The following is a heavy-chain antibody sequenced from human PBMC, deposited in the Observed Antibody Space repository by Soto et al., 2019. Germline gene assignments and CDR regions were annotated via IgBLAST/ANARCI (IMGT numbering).Heavy chain of an antibody. CDR3: AKDRQSFDL. D-gene: IGHD6-6*01. CDR2: VSAGGTNT. Sequence: EVQLLQSGGGLKQPGGSLRLSCFGSGFTFKNYGMSWVRQAPGRGLEWVSGVSAGGTNTYYADSVKGRFTVSRDNSKIMLFLEMNSLRDEDTAMYFCAKDRQSFDLWGQGTRVTVSS. CDR1: GFTFKNYG. V-gene: IGHV3-23*01. J-gene: IGHJ4*02.